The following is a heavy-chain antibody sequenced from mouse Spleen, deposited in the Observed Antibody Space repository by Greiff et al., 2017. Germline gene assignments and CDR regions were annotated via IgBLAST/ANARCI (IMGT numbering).Heavy chain of an antibody. J-gene: IGHJ1*01. Sequence: QVQLKQPGAELVKPGASVKMSCKASGYTFTSYWINWVKQRPGQGLEWIGDIYPGRGITNYNEKFKSKATLTLDTSSSTAYMQLSSLTSEDSAVYYCSRGVYGNYVGWYFDVWGAGTTVTVSS. V-gene: IGHV1-55*01. D-gene: IGHD2-1*01. CDR1: GYTFTSYW. CDR3: SRGVYGNYVGWYFDV. CDR2: IYPGRGIT.